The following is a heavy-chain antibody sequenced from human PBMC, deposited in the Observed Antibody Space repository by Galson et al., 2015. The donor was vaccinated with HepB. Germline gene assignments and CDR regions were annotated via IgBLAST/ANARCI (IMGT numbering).Heavy chain of an antibody. CDR3: AIISFVFDAFDI. D-gene: IGHD2/OR15-2a*01. J-gene: IGHJ3*02. V-gene: IGHV1-24*01. CDR1: GYTLTELS. CDR2: FDPEDGET. Sequence: SCKVSGYTLTELSMHWVRQAPGKGPEWMGGFDPEDGETIYAQKFQGRVTMTEDTSTDTAYMELSSLRSEDTAVYYCAIISFVFDAFDIWGQGTMVTVSS.